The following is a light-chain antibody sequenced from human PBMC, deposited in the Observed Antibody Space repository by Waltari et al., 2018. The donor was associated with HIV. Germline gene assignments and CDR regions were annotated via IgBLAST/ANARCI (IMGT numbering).Light chain of an antibody. CDR2: WAS. Sequence: DIVMTQSPDSLALSLGERATINCKSSQSLLYTSNNKNCLAWYQHKPGQPPKLLIYWASTRESGVPDRFSGSESETDFTLTISGLQAEDVAVYYCQQFYSSPLTFGQGTSLEIK. J-gene: IGKJ2*01. CDR1: QSLLYTSNNKNC. V-gene: IGKV4-1*01. CDR3: QQFYSSPLT.